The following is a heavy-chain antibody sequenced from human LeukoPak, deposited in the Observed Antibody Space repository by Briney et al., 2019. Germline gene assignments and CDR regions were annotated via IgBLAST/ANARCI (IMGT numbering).Heavy chain of an antibody. D-gene: IGHD3-10*01. CDR3: AVVRGVIIDY. CDR2: IYYSGST. CDR1: GGSISSGGYY. Sequence: SETLSLTCTVSGGSISSGGYYWSWIRQHPGKGLEWVGYIYYSGSTYYNPSLKSRVTISVDTSKNQFSLKLSSVTAADTAVYYCAVVRGVIIDYWGQGTLVTVSS. J-gene: IGHJ4*02. V-gene: IGHV4-31*03.